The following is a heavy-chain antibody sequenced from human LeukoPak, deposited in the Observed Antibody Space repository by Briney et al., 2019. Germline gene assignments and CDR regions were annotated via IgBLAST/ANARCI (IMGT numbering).Heavy chain of an antibody. CDR1: GFTFSSYW. CDR3: ASVDYYDSSGYTPHAFDI. Sequence: PGGSLRLSCAASGFTFSSYWMHWVRQAPGKGLVWVSRINSDGSSTSYADSVKGRFTISRDNAKNTLYLQMNSLRAEDTAVYYCASVDYYDSSGYTPHAFDIWGQGTMVTVSS. V-gene: IGHV3-74*01. J-gene: IGHJ3*02. D-gene: IGHD3-22*01. CDR2: INSDGSST.